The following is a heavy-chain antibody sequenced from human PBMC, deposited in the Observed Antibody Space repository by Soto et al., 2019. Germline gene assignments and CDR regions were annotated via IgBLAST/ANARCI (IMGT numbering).Heavy chain of an antibody. Sequence: PSETLSLTCSVSGGSISSCYYYWSWILQPPGKGLEWIGNIYYSGNTYYNPTLKSRRIISIDTSKNQFYLKVGSVTAADTAVYYSASSSLYGMDVWGQGTTVTVSS. J-gene: IGHJ6*02. V-gene: IGHV4-30-4*01. CDR1: GGSISSCYYY. CDR3: ASSSLYGMDV. CDR2: IYYSGNT.